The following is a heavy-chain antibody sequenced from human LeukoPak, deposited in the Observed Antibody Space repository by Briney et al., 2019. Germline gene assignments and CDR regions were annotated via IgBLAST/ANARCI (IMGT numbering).Heavy chain of an antibody. D-gene: IGHD6-19*01. V-gene: IGHV4-4*07. CDR1: GASINSHY. Sequence: PSETLSLTCSVSGASINSHYWTWIRQPAGKGLEWIGRIYISGSTNYNPSLKSRVTISVDTSKNQFSLKLRSVTAADTAVYYCARDLRFSSAWYDWYFDLWGRGTLVTVSS. CDR3: ARDLRFSSAWYDWYFDL. CDR2: IYISGST. J-gene: IGHJ2*01.